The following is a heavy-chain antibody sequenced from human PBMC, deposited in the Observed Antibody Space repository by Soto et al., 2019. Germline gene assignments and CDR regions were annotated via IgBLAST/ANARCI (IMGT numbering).Heavy chain of an antibody. D-gene: IGHD5-12*01. V-gene: IGHV3-30-3*01. CDR1: GFTFSSYA. CDR3: ARCRDGYNWGGTVDY. J-gene: IGHJ4*02. CDR2: ISYDGSNK. Sequence: QVQLLESGGGVVQPGRSLRLSCAASGFTFSSYAMHWVRQAPGKGLEWVAVISYDGSNKYYADSVKGRFTISRDNSKNTLYLQMNSLRAEDTAVYYCARCRDGYNWGGTVDYWGQGTLVTVSS.